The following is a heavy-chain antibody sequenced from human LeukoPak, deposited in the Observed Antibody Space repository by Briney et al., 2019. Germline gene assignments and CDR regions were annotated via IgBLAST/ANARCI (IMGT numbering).Heavy chain of an antibody. CDR2: IYYSGST. Sequence: SETLSLTCTDSGGSISSSSYYWGWIRQPPGKGLEWIGSIYYSGSTYYNPSLKSRVTISVDTSKNQFSLKLSSVTAADTAVYYCARQGLWELSRHDYWGQGTLVTVSS. J-gene: IGHJ4*02. CDR3: ARQGLWELSRHDY. V-gene: IGHV4-39*01. CDR1: GGSISSSSYY. D-gene: IGHD1-26*01.